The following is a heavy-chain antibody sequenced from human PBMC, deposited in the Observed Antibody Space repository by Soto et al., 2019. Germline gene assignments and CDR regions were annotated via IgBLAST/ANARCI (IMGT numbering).Heavy chain of an antibody. V-gene: IGHV3-30*18. Sequence: QSGGSLRLSCAASGFTFSSYGMHWVRQAPGKGLEWVAVISYDGSNKYYADSVKGRFTISRDNSKNTLYLQMNSLRAEDTAVYYCAKDPYCSSTSCFMDVWGQGTTVTVSS. CDR3: AKDPYCSSTSCFMDV. CDR2: ISYDGSNK. D-gene: IGHD2-2*01. CDR1: GFTFSSYG. J-gene: IGHJ6*02.